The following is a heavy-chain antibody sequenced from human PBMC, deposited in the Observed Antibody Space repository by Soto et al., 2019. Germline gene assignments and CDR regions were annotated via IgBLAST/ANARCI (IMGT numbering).Heavy chain of an antibody. CDR3: ASEPNYFDY. V-gene: IGHV1-18*01. CDR1: CYTLTSYG. J-gene: IGHJ4*02. CDR2: ISAYNGNR. Sequence: ASVKGSCKASCYTLTSYGISCGGQAPGQGLEGMGWISAYNGNRKYAQKVQGRVTRTTDTSTSTAYMELRSLRSDDTAVYYCASEPNYFDYWGQGTLVPVSS.